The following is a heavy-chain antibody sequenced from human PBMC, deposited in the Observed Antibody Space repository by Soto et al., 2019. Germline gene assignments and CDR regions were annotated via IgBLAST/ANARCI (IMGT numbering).Heavy chain of an antibody. CDR3: ARDRGARAFDT. Sequence: QVQLVQSGAEVKKPGASVKVSCKASGYTFTSYVMHWVRQAPGQRLEWMGWINACNGNTKYSQNFQGRVTITRDTSASTAYMELSSLRSEDTAVSYCARDRGARAFDTWGQGTMVTVSS. V-gene: IGHV1-3*01. J-gene: IGHJ3*02. CDR1: GYTFTSYV. CDR2: INACNGNT. D-gene: IGHD3-10*01.